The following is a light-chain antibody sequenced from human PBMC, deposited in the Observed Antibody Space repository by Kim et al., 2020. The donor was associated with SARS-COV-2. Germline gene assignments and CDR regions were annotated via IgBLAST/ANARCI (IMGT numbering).Light chain of an antibody. J-gene: IGKJ4*01. CDR3: QQSYSTPLT. V-gene: IGKV1-39*01. CDR2: AAS. Sequence: SASLGGRVTITCRASHSVSSYLNWYQHKPRKTPQLLIYAASSLQSGVPSRFSGSGSGADFTLTISSLQPEDFSTYYCQQSYSTPLTFGGGTKV. CDR1: HSVSSY.